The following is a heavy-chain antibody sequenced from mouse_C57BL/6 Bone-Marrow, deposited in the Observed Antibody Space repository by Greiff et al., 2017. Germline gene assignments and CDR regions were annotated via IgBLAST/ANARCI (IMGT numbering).Heavy chain of an antibody. J-gene: IGHJ1*03. Sequence: EVKVEESGGGLVQPGGSMKLSCAASGFTFSDAWMDWVRQSPEKGLEWVAEIRNKANKHATYYAGSVKGRFTISRDDSKSSVYLQMNSLRAEDTGIYYCTRGTTVVYWYFDVWGTGTTVTVSS. D-gene: IGHD1-1*01. CDR1: GFTFSDAW. CDR3: TRGTTVVYWYFDV. CDR2: IRNKANKHAT. V-gene: IGHV6-6*01.